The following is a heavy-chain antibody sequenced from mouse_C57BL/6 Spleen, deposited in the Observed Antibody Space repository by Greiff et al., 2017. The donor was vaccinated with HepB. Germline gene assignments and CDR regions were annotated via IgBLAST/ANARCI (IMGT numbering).Heavy chain of an antibody. V-gene: IGHV2-9-1*01. CDR2: IWTGGGT. CDR1: GFSLTSYA. CDR3: ARKAYYSNYGWYFDV. J-gene: IGHJ1*03. D-gene: IGHD2-5*01. Sequence: QVQLQQSGPGLVAPSQSLSITCTVSGFSLTSYAISWVRQPPGKGLEWLGVIWTGGGTNYNSALKSRLSISKDNSKSQVFLKMNSLQTDDTARYYCARKAYYSNYGWYFDVWGTGTTVTVSS.